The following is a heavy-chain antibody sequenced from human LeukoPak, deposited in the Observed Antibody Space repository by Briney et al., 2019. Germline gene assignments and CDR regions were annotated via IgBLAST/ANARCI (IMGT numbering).Heavy chain of an antibody. CDR3: ARDPSSVTLYFFDY. J-gene: IGHJ4*02. CDR1: GYTFSGNY. V-gene: IGHV1-2*02. D-gene: IGHD4-11*01. CDR2: IDANNGDT. Sequence: ASVKVSCKASGYTFSGNYLHWLRQAPGQGLEWMGWIDANNGDTKSAQKFQGRVTMSRDTSISTAYMDLSSLSPDDAAVYYCARDPSSVTLYFFDYWGQGTLVTVSS.